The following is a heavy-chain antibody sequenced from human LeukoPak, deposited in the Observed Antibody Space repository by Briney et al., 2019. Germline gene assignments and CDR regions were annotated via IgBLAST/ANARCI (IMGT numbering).Heavy chain of an antibody. J-gene: IGHJ4*02. D-gene: IGHD1-1*01. Sequence: VKPSETLSLTCTVSGGSISYFYWSWTRQPAGKGLEWIGRIYTSGSTNYNPSLKSRVTMSVDTSKNQLSLQLTSVTAADTAVYYCARVTDWNDLDYWGPGTLVTVSS. CDR2: IYTSGST. CDR1: GGSISYFY. V-gene: IGHV4-4*07. CDR3: ARVTDWNDLDY.